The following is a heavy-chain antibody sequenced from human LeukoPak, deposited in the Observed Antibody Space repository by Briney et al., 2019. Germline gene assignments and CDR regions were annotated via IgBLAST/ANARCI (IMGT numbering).Heavy chain of an antibody. D-gene: IGHD3-10*01. Sequence: PGGSQRLSCAASGFAFSSYAMSWVRQAPGRGLEWVSAISGGGGSTYYADSVKGRFTISRDNSKNTLYLQMNSLRAEDTAVYYCAKDRSGSGSYYPDYWGQGTLVTVSS. CDR2: ISGGGGST. V-gene: IGHV3-23*01. CDR3: AKDRSGSGSYYPDY. J-gene: IGHJ4*02. CDR1: GFAFSSYA.